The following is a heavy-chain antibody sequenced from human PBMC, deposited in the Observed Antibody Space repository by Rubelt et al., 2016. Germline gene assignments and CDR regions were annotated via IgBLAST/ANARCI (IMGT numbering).Heavy chain of an antibody. Sequence: EVQLVESGGGLVQPGGSLRLSCAASGFPFNYYSMNWVRQAPGKGLEWVSYVSSTTDIHYADSVKGRFIISRDKAQNVRFRQMHGLEVEETAVYYCARDHNWGFDYWGRGTLVTVSS. V-gene: IGHV3-69-1*01. D-gene: IGHD3-16*01. CDR2: VSSTTDI. CDR1: GFPFNYYS. CDR3: ARDHNWGFDY. J-gene: IGHJ4*02.